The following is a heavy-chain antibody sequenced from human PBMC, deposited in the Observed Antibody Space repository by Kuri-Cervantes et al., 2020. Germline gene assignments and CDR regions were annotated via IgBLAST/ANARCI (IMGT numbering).Heavy chain of an antibody. CDR2: ISGSGGST. V-gene: IGHV3-23*01. D-gene: IGHD6-19*01. CDR3: VVIAVADKTDY. Sequence: GGSLRLSCAASGFTFSNYAMSWVRQAPGKGLEWVSAISGSGGSTYYADSVKGRFTISRDNSKNTLYLQMNSLRAEDTAVYYCVVIAVADKTDYWGQGTLVTVSS. CDR1: GFTFSNYA. J-gene: IGHJ4*02.